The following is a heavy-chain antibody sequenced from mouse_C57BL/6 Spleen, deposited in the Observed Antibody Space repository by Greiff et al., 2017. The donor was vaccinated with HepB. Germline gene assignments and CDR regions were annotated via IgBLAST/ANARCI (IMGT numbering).Heavy chain of an antibody. CDR2: INPYNGGT. J-gene: IGHJ2*01. V-gene: IGHV1-19*01. CDR3: ARQSDYLDY. CDR1: GYTFTDYY. Sequence: VQLQQPGPVLVKPGASVKMSCKASGYTFTDYYMNWVKQSHGKSLEWIGVINPYNGGTSYNQKFKGKATLTVDKSSSTAYMELNSLTSEDSAVYYCARQSDYLDYWGQSTTLTVSS.